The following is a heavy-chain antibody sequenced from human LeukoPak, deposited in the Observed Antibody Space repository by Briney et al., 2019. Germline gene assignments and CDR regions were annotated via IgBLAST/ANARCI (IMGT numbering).Heavy chain of an antibody. J-gene: IGHJ4*02. CDR3: ATQPGTPLAPADY. V-gene: IGHV3-74*01. CDR1: GFTLGSYW. CDR2: INSDGTST. D-gene: IGHD6-19*01. Sequence: PGGSLRLSCAASGFTLGSYWMHWVRQAPGKGLVWVSRINSDGTSTSYADSVQGRFTISRDNAKNTLYLQMNSLRAEDTAVYYCATQPGTPLAPADYWGQGTLVTVSS.